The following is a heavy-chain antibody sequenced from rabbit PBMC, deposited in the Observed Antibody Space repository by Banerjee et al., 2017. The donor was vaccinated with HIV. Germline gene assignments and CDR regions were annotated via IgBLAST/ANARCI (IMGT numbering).Heavy chain of an antibody. J-gene: IGHJ4*01. Sequence: QEQLVESGGGLVQPGGSLKLSCKASGFDFSSYGVSWVRQAPGKGLEWIGYIDPVFGSTFYADWVNGRFAISSHNAQNTLYLQLSSLTAADTATYFCVRVVAGVYFNLWGPGTLVTVS. D-gene: IGHD4-1*01. V-gene: IGHV1S47*01. CDR1: GFDFSSYG. CDR2: IDPVFGST. CDR3: VRVVAGVYFNL.